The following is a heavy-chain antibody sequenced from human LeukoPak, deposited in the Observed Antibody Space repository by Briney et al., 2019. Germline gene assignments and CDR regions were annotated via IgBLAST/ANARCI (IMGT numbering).Heavy chain of an antibody. V-gene: IGHV4-4*07. CDR1: GGSISSYY. D-gene: IGHD6-25*01. CDR3: VRVAPRQKPAKYYFDY. CDR2: IYTSGST. J-gene: IGHJ4*02. Sequence: SETLSLTCTVSGGSISSYYWSWIRQPAGKGLEWIGRIYTSGSTNYNPSLKSRVTMSVDTSKNQFSLKLSSVTAADTAVYYCVRVAPRQKPAKYYFDYWGQGTLVTVSS.